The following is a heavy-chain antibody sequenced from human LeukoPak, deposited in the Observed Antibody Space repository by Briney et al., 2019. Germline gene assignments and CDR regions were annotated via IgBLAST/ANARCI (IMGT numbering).Heavy chain of an antibody. CDR2: IDWDDDK. J-gene: IGHJ4*02. CDR3: AHRPGRGIAAAH. V-gene: IGHV2-70*12. D-gene: IGHD6-13*01. CDR1: GFSLSTSGMC. Sequence: SGPALVKPTQTLTLTCTFSGFSLSTSGMCVSWIRQPPGKALEWLARIDWDDDKYYSTSLKTRLTISKDTSKNQVVLTVTNMDPVDTATYYCAHRPGRGIAAAHWGQGTLVTVSS.